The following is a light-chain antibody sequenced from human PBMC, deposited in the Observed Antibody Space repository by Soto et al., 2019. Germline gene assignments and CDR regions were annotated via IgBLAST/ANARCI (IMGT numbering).Light chain of an antibody. CDR3: SSYTSSSTLYV. CDR2: DNN. J-gene: IGLJ1*01. V-gene: IGLV1-40*01. Sequence: QSVLTQPPSVSGAPGQRVTISCTGSSSNTGADYDVHWYQHLPGSAPKLLIYDNNIRPSGVPDRFSGSKSGTSASLAITGLQAEDEGDYYCSSYTSSSTLYVFGTGTKLTVL. CDR1: SSNTGADYD.